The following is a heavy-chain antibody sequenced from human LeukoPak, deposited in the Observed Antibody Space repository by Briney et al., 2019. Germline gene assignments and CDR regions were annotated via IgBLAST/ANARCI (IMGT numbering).Heavy chain of an antibody. D-gene: IGHD3-16*02. CDR2: IWYDARSK. CDR3: ARDFELSH. V-gene: IGHV3-33*08. J-gene: IGHJ4*02. Sequence: GGSLRLSCAASGFTFSSYAMHWVRQAPGKGREWVALIWYDARSKHYADSVRGRFTISRDNSKNTLYLQMNSLRAEDTAVYYCARDFELSHWGQGTLVTLSS. CDR1: GFTFSSYA.